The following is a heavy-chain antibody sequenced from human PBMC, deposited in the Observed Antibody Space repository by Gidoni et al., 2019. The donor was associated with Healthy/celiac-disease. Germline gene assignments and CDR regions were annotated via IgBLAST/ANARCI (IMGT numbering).Heavy chain of an antibody. J-gene: IGHJ5*02. CDR1: ASTFSSYA. D-gene: IGHD3-3*01. Sequence: EVQLLASGGGLVQPGGSLRLSCAAAASTFSSYAMRGVLQALGKGLEWVSAISGSGCSTYYADSVTGRFTISRDNSKNTLYLQMNSLRAEDTAVYYCAKPGGYTIVGYDPWGQGTLVTVSS. CDR2: ISGSGCST. V-gene: IGHV3-23*01. CDR3: AKPGGYTIVGYDP.